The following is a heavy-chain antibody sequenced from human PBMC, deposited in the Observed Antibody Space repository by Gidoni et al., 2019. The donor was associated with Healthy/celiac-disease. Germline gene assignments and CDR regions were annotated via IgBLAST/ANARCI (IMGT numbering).Heavy chain of an antibody. CDR1: GFTFSSYA. Sequence: EVQLLESGGCLVPPGWSLRLSCAASGFTFSSYAVSWVRQAPGKGLEWVSAISGSGGSTYYADSVKGRFTISRDNSKNTLYLQMNSLRAEDTAVYYCAKGGLRYLPYDAFDIWGQGTMVTVSS. V-gene: IGHV3-23*01. J-gene: IGHJ3*02. D-gene: IGHD1-1*01. CDR2: ISGSGGST. CDR3: AKGGLRYLPYDAFDI.